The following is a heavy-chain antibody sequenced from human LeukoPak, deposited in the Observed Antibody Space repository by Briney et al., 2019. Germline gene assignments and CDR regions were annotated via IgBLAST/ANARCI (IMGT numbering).Heavy chain of an antibody. Sequence: SETLSLTCAVYGGSFSGYYWSWIRQPPGKGLEWIGEINHSGSTNYNPSLKSRVTISVDTSKNQFSLKLSSVTAADTAVYYCARGYSDFWSGYYYAIRSNWFDPWGQGTLVTVSS. V-gene: IGHV4-34*01. CDR1: GGSFSGYY. CDR3: ARGYSDFWSGYYYAIRSNWFDP. D-gene: IGHD3-3*01. CDR2: INHSGST. J-gene: IGHJ5*02.